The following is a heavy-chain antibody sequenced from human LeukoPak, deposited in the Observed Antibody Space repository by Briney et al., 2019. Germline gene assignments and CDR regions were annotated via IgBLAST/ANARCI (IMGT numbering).Heavy chain of an antibody. V-gene: IGHV3-74*01. CDR1: GFIFSDYW. CDR3: ARGMTYWSGSWKLDS. J-gene: IGHJ4*02. D-gene: IGHD3-10*01. CDR2: INTDGSAT. Sequence: PGGSLRLSCAASGFIFSDYWMHWVRQAPGQRLVWVSYINTDGSATNYADSVKGRFTISRDNAKSTVYLQMNSLRAEDTAVYYCARGMTYWSGSWKLDSWGQGTLVTVSS.